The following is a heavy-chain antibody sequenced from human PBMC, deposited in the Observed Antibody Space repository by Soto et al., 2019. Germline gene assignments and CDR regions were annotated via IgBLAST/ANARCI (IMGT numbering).Heavy chain of an antibody. D-gene: IGHD5-12*01. J-gene: IGHJ6*02. CDR1: GYTFTSYG. V-gene: IGHV1-18*01. CDR3: ARGGDVNYYHGMDV. Sequence: QVQLVQSGGEVKKPGASVKLSCTASGYTFTSYGISWVRQAPGQGLEWMGWISAYNGKTNYAQNVQGRVTMTTDTSPRTAYMDLRSLRSDDTAVYYCARGGDVNYYHGMDVWVQGTTVTVSS. CDR2: ISAYNGKT.